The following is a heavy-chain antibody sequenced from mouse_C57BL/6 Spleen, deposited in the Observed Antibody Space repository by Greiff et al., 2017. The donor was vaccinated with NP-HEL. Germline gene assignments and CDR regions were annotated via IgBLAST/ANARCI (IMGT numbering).Heavy chain of an antibody. CDR2: IDPSDSYT. Sequence: QVQLKQSGAELVMPGASVKLSCKASGYTFTSYWMHWVKQRPGQGLEWIGEIDPSDSYTNYNQKFKGKSTLTVDKSSSTAYMQLSSLTSEDSAVYYCARLNGNAWFAYWGQGTLVTVSA. J-gene: IGHJ3*01. CDR3: ARLNGNAWFAY. CDR1: GYTFTSYW. V-gene: IGHV1-69*01. D-gene: IGHD2-1*01.